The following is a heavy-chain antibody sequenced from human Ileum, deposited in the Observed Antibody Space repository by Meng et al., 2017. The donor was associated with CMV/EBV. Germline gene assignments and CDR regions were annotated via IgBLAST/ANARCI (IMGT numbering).Heavy chain of an antibody. Sequence: GESLKISCGVSGFTFNTYWMSWVRQAPGKRLEWVANVEEDGSEKYYVDSVKGRFTISRDNAKNSLYLQMNSLRADDTAVYYCAKNQQSAANWGQGTLVTVSS. CDR3: AKNQQSAAN. CDR1: GFTFNTYW. CDR2: VEEDGSEK. V-gene: IGHV3-7*01. D-gene: IGHD6-13*01. J-gene: IGHJ4*02.